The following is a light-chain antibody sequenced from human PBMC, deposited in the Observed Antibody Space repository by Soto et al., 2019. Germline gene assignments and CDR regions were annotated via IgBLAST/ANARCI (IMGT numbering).Light chain of an antibody. Sequence: ENVLTQSPATLSLSPGEVATLSCRASQSINTYLAWYQQKPGQAPRILIYDASKRATGIPARFSGSGSGTNFTLTISSLEPEDVAVYYCQQRRSWQVTLGQGTRLEIK. J-gene: IGKJ5*01. CDR2: DAS. V-gene: IGKV3D-11*02. CDR1: QSINTY. CDR3: QQRRSWQVT.